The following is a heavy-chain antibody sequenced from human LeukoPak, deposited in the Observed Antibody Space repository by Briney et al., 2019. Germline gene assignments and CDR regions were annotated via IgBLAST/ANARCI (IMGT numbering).Heavy chain of an antibody. CDR2: ISGSGGST. CDR3: AKSIVVVPTARGYYFDS. D-gene: IGHD2-2*01. J-gene: IGHJ4*02. CDR1: GFTFSSYA. V-gene: IGHV3-23*01. Sequence: TGGSLRLSCAASGFTFSSYAMNWVRQAPGEGLEWVSGISGSGGSTYYADSVKGRFTISRDNSKNTLYLQTNSLRAEDTAVYYCAKSIVVVPTARGYYFDSWGQGTLVTVSS.